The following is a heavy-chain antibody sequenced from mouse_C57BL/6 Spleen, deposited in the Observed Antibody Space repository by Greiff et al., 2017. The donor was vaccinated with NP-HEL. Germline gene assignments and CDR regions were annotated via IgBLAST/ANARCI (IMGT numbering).Heavy chain of an antibody. Sequence: EVKLVESGGGLVKPGGSLKLSCAASGFTFSSYAMSWVRQTPEKRLEWVATISDGGSYTYYPDNVKGRFTISRDNAKNNLYLQMSHLKSEDTAMYYCAREDGSSRAWFAYWGQGTLVTVSA. D-gene: IGHD1-1*01. CDR1: GFTFSSYA. CDR3: AREDGSSRAWFAY. CDR2: ISDGGSYT. V-gene: IGHV5-4*01. J-gene: IGHJ3*01.